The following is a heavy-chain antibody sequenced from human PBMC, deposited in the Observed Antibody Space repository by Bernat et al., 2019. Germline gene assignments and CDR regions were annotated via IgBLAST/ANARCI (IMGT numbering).Heavy chain of an antibody. CDR3: AREGSYGDYNWFDP. J-gene: IGHJ5*02. D-gene: IGHD4-17*01. V-gene: IGHV3-33*01. Sequence: QVQLVESGGGVVQPGRSLRLSCAASGFTFSSYGMHWVRQAPGKGVEWVAVIWYDGSNKYYEDSVQGRFTSARDNSKNTLYLQMNGLGAEETAVYYCAREGSYGDYNWFDPWGQGTLVTASS. CDR1: GFTFSSYG. CDR2: IWYDGSNK.